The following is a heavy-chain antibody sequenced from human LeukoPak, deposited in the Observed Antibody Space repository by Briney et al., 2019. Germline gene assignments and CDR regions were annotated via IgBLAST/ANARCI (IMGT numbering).Heavy chain of an antibody. Sequence: GGSLRLSCAASGFTFSIYSMSWVRQAPGKGPEWLSYISTSSITKYYADSVKGRFTISRDDAKNSLSPQMNSLRADDTAVYYCAKEMGFCSGGSCYRWFDSWGQGTLVTVSS. D-gene: IGHD2-15*01. CDR2: ISTSSITK. CDR1: GFTFSIYS. V-gene: IGHV3-48*01. J-gene: IGHJ5*01. CDR3: AKEMGFCSGGSCYRWFDS.